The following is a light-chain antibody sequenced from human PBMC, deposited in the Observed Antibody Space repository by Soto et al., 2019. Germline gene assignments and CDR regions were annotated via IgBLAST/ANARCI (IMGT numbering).Light chain of an antibody. V-gene: IGKV4-1*01. J-gene: IGKJ1*01. Sequence: DIVMTQSPDSLAVSLGERATINCKSSQSVLYNSNNKNYLAWYQQKPGQPPKLLIYWASTRESGVPDRFSGSGSGTDFTFTISSLQAEDVAVYYCQQYYSPWTFGQGTKVEIK. CDR1: QSVLYNSNNKNY. CDR2: WAS. CDR3: QQYYSPWT.